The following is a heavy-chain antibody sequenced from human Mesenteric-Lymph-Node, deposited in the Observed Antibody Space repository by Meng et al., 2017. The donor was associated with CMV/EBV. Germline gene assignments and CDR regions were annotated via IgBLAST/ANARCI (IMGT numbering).Heavy chain of an antibody. CDR3: AGWYYYDSSGYYYYYYGMDV. CDR2: IIPVFGTT. Sequence: SVKVSCKASGGTFSSYAIDWVRQAPGQGLEWLGGIIPVFGTTKYAQKFQGRVTITTDESTSSVYMELSSLRSEDTAVYYCAGWYYYDSSGYYYYYYGMDVWGQGTTVTVSS. D-gene: IGHD3-22*01. CDR1: GGTFSSYA. V-gene: IGHV1-69*05. J-gene: IGHJ6*02.